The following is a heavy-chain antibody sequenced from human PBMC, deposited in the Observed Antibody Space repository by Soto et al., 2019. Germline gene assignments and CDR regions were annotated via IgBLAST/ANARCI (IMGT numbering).Heavy chain of an antibody. J-gene: IGHJ5*01. CDR2: ITNSGST. CDR1: AGSFSDSY. CDR3: ARGRTAIATRWFDS. Sequence: PSESLPLTCPPVAGSFSDSYWRCIRQSPERGLEWIGEITNSGSTYYNPSLKSRVTISGDTSKNQFSLEVRSVTAADTAVYFCARGRTAIATRWFDSWGQGTLVTV. D-gene: IGHD1-1*01. V-gene: IGHV4-34*01.